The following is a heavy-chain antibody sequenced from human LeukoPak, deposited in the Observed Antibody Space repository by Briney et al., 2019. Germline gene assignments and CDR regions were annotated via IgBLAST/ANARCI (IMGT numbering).Heavy chain of an antibody. Sequence: PSETLSLTCTVSGGFISSYYWSWIRQPPGKGLEWIGYIYYTGSTNYNPSLKSRVSISVDTSKNQFSLKLSSVTAADTAVYYCARGWGYFDYWGQGTLVTVSS. D-gene: IGHD3-16*01. CDR1: GGFISSYY. V-gene: IGHV4-59*01. J-gene: IGHJ4*02. CDR2: IYYTGST. CDR3: ARGWGYFDY.